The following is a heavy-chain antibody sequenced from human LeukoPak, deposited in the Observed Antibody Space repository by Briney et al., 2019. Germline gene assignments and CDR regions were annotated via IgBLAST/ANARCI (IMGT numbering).Heavy chain of an antibody. D-gene: IGHD1-26*01. CDR3: AKDQVGARAIDY. CDR2: VWYDGSNK. V-gene: IGHV3-33*06. J-gene: IGHJ4*02. Sequence: GGSLRLSCAASGFTFSSYGMHWVRQAPGKGLEWVAVVWYDGSNKYYADSVKGRFTISRDNSKNTLYLQMNSLRAEGTAVYYCAKDQVGARAIDYWGQGTLVTVSS. CDR1: GFTFSSYG.